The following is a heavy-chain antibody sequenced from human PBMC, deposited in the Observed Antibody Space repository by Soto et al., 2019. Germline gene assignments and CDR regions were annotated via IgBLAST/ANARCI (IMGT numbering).Heavy chain of an antibody. CDR3: VRGSSSGFLEWSQYASSYYYYGMDV. CDR1: GYTFTSYY. Sequence: QVQLVQSGAEVKKPGASVKVSCKASGYTFTSYYMHWVRQAPGQGLEWMGIINPSGGSTSYAQKFQGRVTMTRDTSTSTVYMELSSLRSEDTAVYYCVRGSSSGFLEWSQYASSYYYYGMDVWGQGTTVTVYS. CDR2: INPSGGST. V-gene: IGHV1-46*01. D-gene: IGHD3-3*01. J-gene: IGHJ6*02.